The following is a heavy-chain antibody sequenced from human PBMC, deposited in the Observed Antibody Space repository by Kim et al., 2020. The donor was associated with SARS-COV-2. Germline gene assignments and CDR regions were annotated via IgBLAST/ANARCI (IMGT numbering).Heavy chain of an antibody. CDR2: IYYSGST. CDR3: ARSLFGKWFGELRT. CDR1: GGSLSNYY. V-gene: IGHV4-59*01. D-gene: IGHD3-10*01. Sequence: SETLSLTCTVSGGSLSNYYWSWIRQPPGKGLEWIGYIYYSGSTNYNPSLKSRVTVSIDTSKNQFSLKLSSVTATDTAVYYCARSLFGKWFGELRTWGQGTLVTVSS. J-gene: IGHJ5*02.